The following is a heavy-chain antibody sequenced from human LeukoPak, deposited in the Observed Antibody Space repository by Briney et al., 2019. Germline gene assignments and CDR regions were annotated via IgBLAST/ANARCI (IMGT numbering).Heavy chain of an antibody. CDR2: MNPNSGNT. CDR3: ARGAGRYPFYYYYMDV. V-gene: IGHV1-8*02. D-gene: IGHD3-16*02. Sequence: GSSVKVSCKASGGTFSSYAISWVRQAPGQGLEWMGWMNPNSGNTGYAQKFQGRVTMTRNTSISTAYMELSSLRSEDTAVYYCARGAGRYPFYYYYMDVWGKGTTVTVSS. J-gene: IGHJ6*03. CDR1: GGTFSSYA.